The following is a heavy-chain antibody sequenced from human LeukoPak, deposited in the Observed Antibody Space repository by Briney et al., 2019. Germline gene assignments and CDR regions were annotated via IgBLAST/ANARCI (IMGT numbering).Heavy chain of an antibody. CDR2: IIPIFGTA. CDR3: AMSGFGESQS. Sequence: ASVKVSCKASGGTFSSYAISWVRQAPGQGLEWMGGIIPIFGTANYAQKFQGRVTITADESTSTAYMELSSLRSEDTAVYYCAMSGFGESQSWGQGTLVTASS. D-gene: IGHD3-10*01. CDR1: GGTFSSYA. J-gene: IGHJ5*02. V-gene: IGHV1-69*01.